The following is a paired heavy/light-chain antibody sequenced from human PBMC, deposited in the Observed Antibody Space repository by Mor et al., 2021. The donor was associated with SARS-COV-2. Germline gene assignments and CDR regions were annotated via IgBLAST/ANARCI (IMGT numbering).Heavy chain of an antibody. CDR1: GDSMVSYY. CDR3: ARVRGWFDP. V-gene: IGHV4-59*01. Sequence: QVLLQESGPGLVKPSETLALTCTVSGDSMVSYYWSWVRQPPGKRLEWIGYIYYSGDTNYNPSFESRVSMSVDTSKNQFYLRLSSVTAADTAVYYCARVRGWFDPWGQGTLVTVSS. CDR2: IYYSGDT. J-gene: IGHJ5*02.
Light chain of an antibody. V-gene: IGKV3-20*01. J-gene: IGKJ1*01. Sequence: EIVLTQSPGTLSLSPGERATLFCRASQSVSSRSLAWYQQKPGQAPRVLIYDASSRATGIPDRFSGSGSGTDFTLTISRLEPEDFAVYYCQQYGSSPRTFGQGTKVEIK. CDR1: QSVSSRS. CDR2: DAS. CDR3: QQYGSSPRT.